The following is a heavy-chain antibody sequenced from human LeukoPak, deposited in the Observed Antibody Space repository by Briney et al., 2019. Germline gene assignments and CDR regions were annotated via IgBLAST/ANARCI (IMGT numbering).Heavy chain of an antibody. D-gene: IGHD4-17*01. Sequence: PSETLSLTCTVSGGSISSGDYYWSWIRQPPGKGLEWIGYIYYSGSTYYNPSLKSRVTISVDTSKNQFSLKLSSVTAADTAVYYCARVHDYGDYANWFDPWGQGTLVTVSS. CDR2: IYYSGST. J-gene: IGHJ5*02. CDR1: GGSISSGDYY. V-gene: IGHV4-30-4*01. CDR3: ARVHDYGDYANWFDP.